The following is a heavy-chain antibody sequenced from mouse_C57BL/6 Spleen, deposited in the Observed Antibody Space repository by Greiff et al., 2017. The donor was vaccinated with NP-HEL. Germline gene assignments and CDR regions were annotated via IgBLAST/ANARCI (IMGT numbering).Heavy chain of an antibody. CDR2: ISSGGSYT. Sequence: EVKLMESGGDLVPPGGSLKLSCAASGFTFSSYGMSWVRQTPDTRLEWVATISSGGSYTYYPDSVKGRFTISRDNAKNTLYLQMSSLKSEDTAMYYCARQTGTEYFDVWGTGTTVTVSS. V-gene: IGHV5-6*01. CDR1: GFTFSSYG. CDR3: ARQTGTEYFDV. D-gene: IGHD4-1*01. J-gene: IGHJ1*03.